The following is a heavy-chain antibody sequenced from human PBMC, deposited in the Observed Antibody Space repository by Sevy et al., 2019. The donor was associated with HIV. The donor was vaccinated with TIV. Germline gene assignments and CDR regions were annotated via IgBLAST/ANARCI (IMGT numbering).Heavy chain of an antibody. J-gene: IGHJ4*02. D-gene: IGHD7-27*01. CDR3: ARSNWVTATNGFSKSYYFDY. CDR2: INTSGST. CDR1: GDSFSSYF. V-gene: IGHV4-4*07. Sequence: SETLSLTCPVSGDSFSSYFWAWIRQPAGKGLEWIGRINTSGSTNYNPSLKSRVTMSVDTSKSQFSLKVTSLTAADTAIYFCARSNWVTATNGFSKSYYFDYWGQGSLVTVSS.